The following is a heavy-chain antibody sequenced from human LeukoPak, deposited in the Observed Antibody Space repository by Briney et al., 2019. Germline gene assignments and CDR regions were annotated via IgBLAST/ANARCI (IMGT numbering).Heavy chain of an antibody. Sequence: ASVKVSCKASGGTFSSYAISWVRQAPGQGLEWMGGIIPIFGTANYAQKFQGRVTITTDESTSTAYMELSSLRSEDTAVYYCARVEMATTSFDYWGQGTLVTVSS. CDR1: GGTFSSYA. J-gene: IGHJ4*02. V-gene: IGHV1-69*05. CDR2: IIPIFGTA. CDR3: ARVEMATTSFDY. D-gene: IGHD5-24*01.